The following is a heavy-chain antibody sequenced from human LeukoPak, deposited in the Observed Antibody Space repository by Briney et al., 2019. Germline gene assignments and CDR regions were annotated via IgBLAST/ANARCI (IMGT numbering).Heavy chain of an antibody. Sequence: SETLSLTCTVSGGSISSGSYYWSWIRQPAGKGLEWIGRIYTSGSTNYNPSLKSRVTISVDTSKNQFSLKLSSVTAADTAVYYCARGATVAGTPYFDYWGQGTLVTVSS. CDR1: GGSISSGSYY. CDR2: IYTSGST. CDR3: ARGATVAGTPYFDY. J-gene: IGHJ4*02. V-gene: IGHV4-61*02. D-gene: IGHD6-19*01.